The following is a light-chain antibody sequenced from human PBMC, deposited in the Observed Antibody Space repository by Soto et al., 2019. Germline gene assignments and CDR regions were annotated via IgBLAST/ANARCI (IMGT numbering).Light chain of an antibody. CDR2: EVS. Sequence: IVMTQSPLSLAVTPREPAPISCTASESLLKNGGYNYFNWYLQKPGQSPQLLIYEVSTRVSGVPDRFSGSGSGTDFTLEISRVETDDVGIYYCMQSTQLPPTFGQGTRLEIK. J-gene: IGKJ5*01. V-gene: IGKV2D-29*02. CDR1: ESLLKNGGYNY. CDR3: MQSTQLPPT.